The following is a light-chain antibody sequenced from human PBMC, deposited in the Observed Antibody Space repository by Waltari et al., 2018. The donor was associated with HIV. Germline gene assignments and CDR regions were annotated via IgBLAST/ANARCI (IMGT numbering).Light chain of an antibody. J-gene: IGKJ2*02. CDR2: GAS. CDR1: QSISSY. V-gene: IGKV1-39*01. Sequence: GDRVTITCRASQSISSYLNWYQQKPGKAPKLLIYGASTLQSGVPSNFSGSGSGTDFTLIISSLQPEDFATYYCQQSYTTPRTFGQGTKLEIK. CDR3: QQSYTTPRT.